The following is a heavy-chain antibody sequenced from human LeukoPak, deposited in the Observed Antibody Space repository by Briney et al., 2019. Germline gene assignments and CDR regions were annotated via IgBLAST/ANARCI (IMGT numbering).Heavy chain of an antibody. J-gene: IGHJ3*02. V-gene: IGHV4-59*01. CDR3: AREGASGYRWDAFDI. CDR2: IYYSGST. CDR1: GGSISSYY. D-gene: IGHD5-18*01. Sequence: SETLSLTCTVSGGSISSYYWSWIRQPPGKGLEWIGYIYYSGSTNYNPSLKSRVTISVDTSKNQFSLKLSSVTAADTAVYYCAREGASGYRWDAFDIWGQGTMVTVSS.